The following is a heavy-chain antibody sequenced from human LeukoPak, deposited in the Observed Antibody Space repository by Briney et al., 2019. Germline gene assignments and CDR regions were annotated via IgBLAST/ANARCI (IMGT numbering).Heavy chain of an antibody. J-gene: IGHJ5*02. CDR3: ARGYGYNPNWFDP. V-gene: IGHV1-2*02. D-gene: IGHD5-24*01. Sequence: ASVKVSCKASGYTFTGYYMHWVRQAPGQGLEWMGWINPNSGGTNYAQKFQGRVTMTRDTSTSTVYMELSSLRSEDTAVYYCARGYGYNPNWFDPWGQGTLVTVSS. CDR1: GYTFTGYY. CDR2: INPNSGGT.